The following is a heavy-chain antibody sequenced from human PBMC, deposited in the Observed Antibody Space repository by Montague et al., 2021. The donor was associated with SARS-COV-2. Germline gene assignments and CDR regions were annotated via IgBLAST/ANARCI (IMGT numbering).Heavy chain of an antibody. J-gene: IGHJ4*02. V-gene: IGHV5-10-1*01. CDR1: GYDFTSYW. D-gene: IGHD2-21*02. CDR2: VNPADSRT. CDR3: ARSQYCGSDCYFAX. Sequence: QSGAEVKKSGESLRISRRGSGYDFTSYWISWVRQMPGKGLEWMGRVNPADSRTNYSPSFQGQVTISVDKSATTAYLQWSSLKASDTTIYYCARSQYCGSDCYFAXWGQGSLVTVSS.